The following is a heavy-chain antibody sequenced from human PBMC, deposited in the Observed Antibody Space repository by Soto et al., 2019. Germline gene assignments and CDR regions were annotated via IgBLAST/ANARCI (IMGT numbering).Heavy chain of an antibody. D-gene: IGHD2-15*01. CDR3: ARHYCSSGNCYYFGY. CDR2: ITDSGST. Sequence: SETLSLTCTVSGGSISSSSYYWSWIRQPPGKGLEWIGYITDSGSTNYNPSLKSRVTISVDTSKNQFSLNLNSVTAADTAIYYCARHYCSSGNCYYFGYWGQGTLVTVS. V-gene: IGHV4-61*05. J-gene: IGHJ4*02. CDR1: GGSISSSSYY.